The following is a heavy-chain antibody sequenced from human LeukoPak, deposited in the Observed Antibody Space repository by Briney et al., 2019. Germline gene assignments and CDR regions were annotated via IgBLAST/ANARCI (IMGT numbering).Heavy chain of an antibody. Sequence: SETLSLTCTVSGGSISSSSYYWGWIRQPPGKGLEWIGSIYYSGSTYYNPSLKSRVTISVDTSKNQFSLKLSSVTAADTAVYYCARVDDILTGYYPLDYWGQGTLVTVSS. CDR3: ARVDDILTGYYPLDY. V-gene: IGHV4-39*07. CDR1: GGSISSSSYY. D-gene: IGHD3-9*01. J-gene: IGHJ4*02. CDR2: IYYSGST.